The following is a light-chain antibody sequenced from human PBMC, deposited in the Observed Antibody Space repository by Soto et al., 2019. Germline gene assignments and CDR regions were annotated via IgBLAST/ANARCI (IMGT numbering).Light chain of an antibody. CDR3: QQSYSTPST. CDR1: QSISSY. J-gene: IGKJ1*01. V-gene: IGKV1-39*01. CDR2: AAS. Sequence: DIQMTQSPSSLSASVGDRVTITCRASQSISSYLNWYQQKPGKAPKLLIYAASSLQSGVPSRFSGSGSGTDFTLTISSLQPEDFATYYCQQSYSTPSTFGQGTKVEMK.